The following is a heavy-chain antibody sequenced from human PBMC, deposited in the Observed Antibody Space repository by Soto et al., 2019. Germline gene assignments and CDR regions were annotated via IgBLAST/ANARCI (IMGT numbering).Heavy chain of an antibody. CDR3: AKERATTTAFDY. J-gene: IGHJ4*02. D-gene: IGHD4-17*01. CDR1: GFTFSRDG. Sequence: EVQLLESGGGLVQAGGSLGLSCAASGFTFSRDGMSWVRQAPGKGLEWVSLITDNGGSTYYADSVKGRFTISRDNTKNTLFLQMNSLRAEDTAVYYCAKERATTTAFDYWGQGALVTVSS. CDR2: ITDNGGST. V-gene: IGHV3-23*01.